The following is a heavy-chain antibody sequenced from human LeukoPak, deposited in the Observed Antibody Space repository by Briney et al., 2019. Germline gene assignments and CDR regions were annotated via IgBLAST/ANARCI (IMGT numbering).Heavy chain of an antibody. CDR3: ARSPMYYDILTGYYPAYYFDY. J-gene: IGHJ4*02. CDR1: GFTFSSYW. Sequence: GGSLRLSCAASGFTFSSYWMHWVRQAPGKGLVWVSCINSGGSSTSYADSVKGRFTISRDNAKNTLYLQMNSLRAEDTAVYYCARSPMYYDILTGYYPAYYFDYWGQGTLVTVSS. D-gene: IGHD3-9*01. V-gene: IGHV3-74*01. CDR2: INSGGSST.